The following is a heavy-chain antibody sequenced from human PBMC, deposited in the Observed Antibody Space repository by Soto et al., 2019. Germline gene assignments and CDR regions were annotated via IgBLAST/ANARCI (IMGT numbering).Heavy chain of an antibody. CDR1: GFTFSSHS. J-gene: IGHJ4*02. Sequence: GGSLRLSCAASGFTFSSHSMNWVRQAPGKGLEWVASIYRSSVFRFGPNEFYADSVRGRFIISRDNTNNLVFLQMDSLRVEDTTVYYCAREFSSQLPLDYWGQGTLLTVSS. CDR3: AREFSSQLPLDY. CDR2: IYRSSVFRFGPNE. V-gene: IGHV3-21*01.